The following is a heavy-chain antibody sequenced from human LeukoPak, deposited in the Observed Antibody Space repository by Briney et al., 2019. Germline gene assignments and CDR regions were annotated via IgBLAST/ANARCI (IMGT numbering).Heavy chain of an antibody. Sequence: SETLSLTCAVSGGSISSGGYSWSWIRQPPGKGLEWIGDIYHSGSTYYNPSLKSRVTISVDRSKNQFSLKLSSVTAADTAVYYCARGGTSPRQYYFDYWGQGTLVTVSS. CDR2: IYHSGST. CDR1: GGSISSGGYS. CDR3: ARGGTSPRQYYFDY. V-gene: IGHV4-30-2*01. D-gene: IGHD3-16*01. J-gene: IGHJ4*02.